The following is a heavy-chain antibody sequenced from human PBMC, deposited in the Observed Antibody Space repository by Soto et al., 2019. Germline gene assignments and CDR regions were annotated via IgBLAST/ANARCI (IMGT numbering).Heavy chain of an antibody. J-gene: IGHJ6*02. CDR2: INHGGTS. V-gene: IGHV4-34*01. Sequence: SETLSLTCAVHGGSFSGYYWDWIRQPPGKGLEWIGEINHGGTSNYNPSLKSRAIISVDTSKNQFSLKLTSVTAADTAVYYCARVVPGRGYSYGYYYYGMDVWGQGTTVT. CDR3: ARVVPGRGYSYGYYYYGMDV. D-gene: IGHD5-18*01. CDR1: GGSFSGYY.